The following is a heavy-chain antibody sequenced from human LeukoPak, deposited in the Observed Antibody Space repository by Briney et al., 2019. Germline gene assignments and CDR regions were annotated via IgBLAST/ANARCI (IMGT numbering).Heavy chain of an antibody. CDR1: GFTFSSYS. CDR3: ARSTFMVRGVIMAFDI. Sequence: GGSLRLSCAASGFTFSSYSMNWVRQAPGKGLEWVSSISSSSSYIYYADSVKGRFTISRDNAKNSLYLQMNSLRAEDTAVYYCARSTFMVRGVIMAFDIWGQGTMVTVSS. CDR2: ISSSSSYI. V-gene: IGHV3-21*01. D-gene: IGHD3-10*01. J-gene: IGHJ3*02.